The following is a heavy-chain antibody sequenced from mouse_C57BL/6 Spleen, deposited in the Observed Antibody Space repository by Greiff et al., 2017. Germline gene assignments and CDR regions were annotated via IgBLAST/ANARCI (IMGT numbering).Heavy chain of an antibody. CDR1: GYSITSGYY. V-gene: IGHV3-6*01. Sequence: VQRVESGPGLVKPSQSLSLTCSVTGYSITSGYYWNWIRQFPGNKLEWMGYISYDGSNNYKPSLKNRISITRDTSKNQFFLKLNSVTTEDTATYYCAREGTVVATRAMDYWGQGTAVTVCS. CDR3: AREGTVVATRAMDY. D-gene: IGHD1-1*01. CDR2: ISYDGSN. J-gene: IGHJ4*01.